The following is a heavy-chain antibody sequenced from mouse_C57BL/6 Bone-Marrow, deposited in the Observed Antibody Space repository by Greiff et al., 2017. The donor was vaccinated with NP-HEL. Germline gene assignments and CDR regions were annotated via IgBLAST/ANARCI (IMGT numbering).Heavy chain of an antibody. CDR3: TTYNDSNYYAMDY. D-gene: IGHD2-5*01. CDR2: IYPENGDT. CDR1: GFNIKDDY. Sequence: EVQLQQSGAELVRPGASVKLSCTASGFNIKDDYMHWVKQRPEQGLEWIGWIYPENGDTEYDSKFQGKATITADTSSNTAYLQLSSLTSEDTAVYYCTTYNDSNYYAMDYWGQGTSVTVSS. V-gene: IGHV14-4*01. J-gene: IGHJ4*01.